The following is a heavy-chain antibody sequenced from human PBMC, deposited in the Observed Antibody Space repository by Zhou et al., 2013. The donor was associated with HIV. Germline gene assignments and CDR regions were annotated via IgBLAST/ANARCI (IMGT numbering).Heavy chain of an antibody. CDR2: INPNSGGT. CDR1: GYTFTNYG. Sequence: VQLVQSGTEVKKPGASVKVSCKASGYTFTNYGVSWVRQAPGQGLEWMGWINPNSGGTNYAQKFQGRLTMTRDTSIRTAYMELSRLTSDDTAVYYCARDFRIAAAGYFHHWGQGTLVTVSS. CDR3: ARDFRIAAAGYFHH. D-gene: IGHD6-13*01. J-gene: IGHJ1*01. V-gene: IGHV1-2*02.